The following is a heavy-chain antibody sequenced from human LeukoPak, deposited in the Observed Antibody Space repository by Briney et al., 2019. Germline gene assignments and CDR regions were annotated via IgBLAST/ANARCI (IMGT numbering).Heavy chain of an antibody. Sequence: GSVTVSCKASGYTFTSYGSSWVRQAPGQGLGWMGWISAYNGNTNYAQKIQGSVTMTTDTSTSTAYMELRSLRSDDTAVYYCARRLDYYYSLDVWGKGTTVTVSS. CDR3: ARRLDYYYSLDV. CDR1: GYTFTSYG. CDR2: ISAYNGNT. V-gene: IGHV1-18*01. D-gene: IGHD2-21*01. J-gene: IGHJ6*03.